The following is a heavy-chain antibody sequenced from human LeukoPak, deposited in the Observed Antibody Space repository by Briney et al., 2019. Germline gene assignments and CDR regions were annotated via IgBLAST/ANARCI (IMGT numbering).Heavy chain of an antibody. D-gene: IGHD2-2*01. V-gene: IGHV4-59*02. CDR2: LSHSGSS. Sequence: PSKTLSLTCTVSGGSVSSYYWSWIRRPPGRGLEWIAYLSHSGSSDSNPSLTSRVTTLVDTSKNKLSLKLPSVSAADTAVYYCARVRYANAWYAFDIWGHGTMVTVSS. CDR3: ARVRYANAWYAFDI. CDR1: GGSVSSYY. J-gene: IGHJ3*02.